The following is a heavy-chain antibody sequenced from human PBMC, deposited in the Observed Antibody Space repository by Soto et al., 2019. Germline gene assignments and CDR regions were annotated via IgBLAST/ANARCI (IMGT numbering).Heavy chain of an antibody. J-gene: IGHJ6*02. CDR2: ISYDGSNK. D-gene: IGHD1-7*01. CDR3: ARVKVGTTYYYYGMDV. CDR1: GFPFNSYA. Sequence: PGGSPRLSFAAPGFPFNSYALHWVPPAPGEGLEWVAVISYDGSNKYYADSVKGRFTISRDNSKNTLYLQMNSLRAEDTAVYYCARVKVGTTYYYYGMDVWGQGTTVTVS. V-gene: IGHV3-30-3*01.